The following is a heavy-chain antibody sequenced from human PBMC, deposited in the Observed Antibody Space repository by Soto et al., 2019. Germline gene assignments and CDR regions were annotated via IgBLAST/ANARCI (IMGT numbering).Heavy chain of an antibody. CDR2: INPNSGGT. J-gene: IGHJ3*02. D-gene: IGHD7-27*01. Sequence: ASVKVSCKASGYTFTGYYMHWVRQAPGQGLEWMGWINPNSGGTNYAQKFQGWVTITRDTSISTAYMELSWLRSDDTAVYYCARDGLTGDDAFDIWGQGTMVTVSS. V-gene: IGHV1-2*04. CDR1: GYTFTGYY. CDR3: ARDGLTGDDAFDI.